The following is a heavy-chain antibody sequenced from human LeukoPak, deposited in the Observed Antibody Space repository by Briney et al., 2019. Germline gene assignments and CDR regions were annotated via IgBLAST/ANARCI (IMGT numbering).Heavy chain of an antibody. V-gene: IGHV4-59*12. CDR3: ARVSTVTTRGYYYYMDV. J-gene: IGHJ6*03. CDR2: IYHSGST. CDR1: GGSISSYY. Sequence: PSETLSLTCTVSGGSISSYYWSWIRQPPGKGLEWIGEIYHSGSTNYNPSLKSRVTISVDKSKNQYSLKLSSVTAADTAVYYCARVSTVTTRGYYYYMDVWGKGTTVTVSS. D-gene: IGHD4-17*01.